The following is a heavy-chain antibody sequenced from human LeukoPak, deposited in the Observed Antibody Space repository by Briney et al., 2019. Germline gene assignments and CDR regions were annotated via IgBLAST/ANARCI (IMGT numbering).Heavy chain of an antibody. D-gene: IGHD3-22*01. Sequence: GGSLRLSCAASGITFNRYSMNWVRQAPGKGLEWVSSISSGSTYIYYADSVKGRFTISRDNAKNSLYLQIYSLRAEDTAVYYCAGSDTIGYLPREWDYWYFDLWGRGTLVTVS. CDR1: GITFNRYS. J-gene: IGHJ2*01. V-gene: IGHV3-21*01. CDR2: ISSGSTYI. CDR3: AGSDTIGYLPREWDYWYFDL.